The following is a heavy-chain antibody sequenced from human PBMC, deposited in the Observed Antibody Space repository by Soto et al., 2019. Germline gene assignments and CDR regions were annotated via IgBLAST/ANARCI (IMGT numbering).Heavy chain of an antibody. V-gene: IGHV1-69*06. Sequence: GASVKVSCKASGGTFSSYAISWVRQAPGQGLEWMGGIIPIFGTANYAQKFQGRVTITADKSTSTAYMELSSLRSEDTAAYYCARDHKRLPIVGATSWFDPWGQGTLVTVSS. CDR3: ARDHKRLPIVGATSWFDP. CDR2: IIPIFGTA. J-gene: IGHJ5*02. D-gene: IGHD1-26*01. CDR1: GGTFSSYA.